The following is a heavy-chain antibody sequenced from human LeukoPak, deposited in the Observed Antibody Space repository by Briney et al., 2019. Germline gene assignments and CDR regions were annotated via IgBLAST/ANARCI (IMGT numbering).Heavy chain of an antibody. D-gene: IGHD6-13*01. J-gene: IGHJ4*02. Sequence: GASVKVSCKASGYTSTSYDINWVRQATGQGLEWMGWMNPNSGNTGYAQKFQGRVTMTRNTSISTAYMELRSLRSDDTAVYYCARDLRGDWYSSSWPLDYWGQGTLVTVSS. CDR3: ARDLRGDWYSSSWPLDY. CDR2: MNPNSGNT. CDR1: GYTSTSYD. V-gene: IGHV1-8*01.